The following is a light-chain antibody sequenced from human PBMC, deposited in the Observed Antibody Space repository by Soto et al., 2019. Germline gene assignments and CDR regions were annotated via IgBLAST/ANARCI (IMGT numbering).Light chain of an antibody. V-gene: IGLV2-11*01. CDR3: CSYAGSYTFAV. CDR1: SSDVGGYNY. CDR2: DVS. Sequence: QSALTQPRSVSGSPGQSVTISCTGTSSDVGGYNYVSWYQQHPGKAPKLMIYDVSKRPSGVPDRFSGSKSGNTASLTISGLQAEVEADYYCCSYAGSYTFAVFGTGTKLTVL. J-gene: IGLJ1*01.